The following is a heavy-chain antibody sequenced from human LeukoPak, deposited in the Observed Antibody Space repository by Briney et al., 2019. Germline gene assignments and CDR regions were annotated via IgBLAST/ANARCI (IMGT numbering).Heavy chain of an antibody. Sequence: PGGSLRLSCAASGFTFSSYAMSWVRQPPGKGLEWIGSIYYSGSTYYNPSLKSRVTISVDTSKNQFSLKLSSVTAADTAAYYCARRYFDFLPFDYWGQGTLVTVSS. V-gene: IGHV4-39*01. J-gene: IGHJ4*02. CDR3: ARRYFDFLPFDY. D-gene: IGHD3-9*01. CDR2: IYYSGST. CDR1: GFTFSSYA.